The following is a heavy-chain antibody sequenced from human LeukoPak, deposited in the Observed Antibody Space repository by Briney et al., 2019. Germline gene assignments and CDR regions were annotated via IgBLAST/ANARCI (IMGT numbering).Heavy chain of an antibody. D-gene: IGHD6-6*01. CDR1: GGSISSGGYY. V-gene: IGHV4-31*03. CDR3: ARYVLSSFDY. CDR2: IYYSGST. Sequence: KPSETLSLTCTVSGGSISSGGYYWSWIRQHPRKGLEWIGYIYYSGSTYYNPSLKSRVTISADTSKNQFSLKLSSVTAADTAVYYCARYVLSSFDYWGQGTLVTVSS. J-gene: IGHJ4*02.